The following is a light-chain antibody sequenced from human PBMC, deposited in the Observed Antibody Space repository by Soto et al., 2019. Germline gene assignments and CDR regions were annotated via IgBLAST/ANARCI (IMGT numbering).Light chain of an antibody. V-gene: IGKV3-11*01. CDR3: QQRHMWPIT. CDR1: QSFRRL. CDR2: VAY. Sequence: EVVLTPSPVTPSLSPGVRATLSCRASQSFRRLLAWYQQKPGQAPSLLIYVAYTMATGIPPRFSGSGSGTDFTLTISSLQPEDAAVSYCQQRHMWPITFGQGTRLEIK. J-gene: IGKJ5*01.